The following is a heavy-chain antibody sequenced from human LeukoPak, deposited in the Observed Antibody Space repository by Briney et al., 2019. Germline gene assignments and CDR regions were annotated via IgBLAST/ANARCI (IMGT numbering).Heavy chain of an antibody. CDR1: GDSISSFH. CDR2: IYTSGST. Sequence: PSETLSLTCTVSGDSISSFHWSWIRQPAGKGLEWIGRIYTSGSTNYNPSLKSRVTMSVDTSKNQFSLKLSSVTAADTAVYYCALSNYYDSSGDAFDIWGQGTMVTVSS. V-gene: IGHV4-4*07. D-gene: IGHD3-22*01. CDR3: ALSNYYDSSGDAFDI. J-gene: IGHJ3*02.